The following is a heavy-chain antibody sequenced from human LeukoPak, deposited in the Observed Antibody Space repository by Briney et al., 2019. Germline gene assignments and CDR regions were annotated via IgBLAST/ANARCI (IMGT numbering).Heavy chain of an antibody. Sequence: GGSLRLSCATSGFTVSSKYMSWIRQAPGKGLEWVAVVRKVGTTVYIDSVKGRFTISRDTSKNTLNLQMNSLRAEDTAVYYYAREGEKGDGYNHGFDYWGQGTLVTVSS. CDR3: AREGEKGDGYNHGFDY. CDR1: GFTVSSKY. V-gene: IGHV3-53*01. D-gene: IGHD5-24*01. J-gene: IGHJ4*02. CDR2: VRKVGTT.